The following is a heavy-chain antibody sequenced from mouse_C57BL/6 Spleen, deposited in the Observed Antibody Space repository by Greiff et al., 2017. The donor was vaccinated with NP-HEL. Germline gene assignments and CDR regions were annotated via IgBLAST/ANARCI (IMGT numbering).Heavy chain of an antibody. J-gene: IGHJ2*01. CDR2: IDPENGDT. CDR3: TTGTADY. V-gene: IGHV14-4*01. D-gene: IGHD3-3*01. Sequence: EVQLQQSGAELVRPGASVKLSCTASGFNIKDDYMHWVKQRPEQGLEWIGWIDPENGDTEYASKFQGKATITADTSSNTAYLQLSSLTSEDTAVYYCTTGTADYWGKGTTLTVSS. CDR1: GFNIKDDY.